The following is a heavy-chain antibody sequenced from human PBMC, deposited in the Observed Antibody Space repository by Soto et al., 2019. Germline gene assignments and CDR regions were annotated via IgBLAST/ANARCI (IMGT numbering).Heavy chain of an antibody. CDR1: GGSISGYY. V-gene: IGHV4-59*08. CDR3: RSSTSCYDESCVDV. D-gene: IGHD2-2*01. Sequence: SETLSLTCTVSGGSISGYYWSWIRQPPGKGLEWIGNVYYSGGAKYNPSVKRRVSISVDTSKNHFSLELSSVTAADTAIYYCRSSTSCYDESCVDVWGQGTMVTVSS. CDR2: VYYSGGA. J-gene: IGHJ6*02.